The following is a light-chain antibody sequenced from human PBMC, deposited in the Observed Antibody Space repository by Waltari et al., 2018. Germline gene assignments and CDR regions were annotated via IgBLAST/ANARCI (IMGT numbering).Light chain of an antibody. V-gene: IGKV1-39*01. Sequence: DIQVTQSPSSLSAAVGDRVSITCRASQSIGNYLNWYQQKPGKAPKLLIYSASSLQSGVPSRFSGSGYGTDFTLTITSLQPEDFAIYYCQETYSSPPSTFGQGTKVESK. CDR1: QSIGNY. CDR3: QETYSSPPST. CDR2: SAS. J-gene: IGKJ1*01.